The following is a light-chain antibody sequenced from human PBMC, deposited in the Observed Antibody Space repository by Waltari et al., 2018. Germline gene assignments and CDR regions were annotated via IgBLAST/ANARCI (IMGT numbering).Light chain of an antibody. J-gene: IGKJ4*02. V-gene: IGKV3-20*01. CDR3: QQYDNPPPLT. Sequence: EIVLTQSPATLSLSPGESATLSCRASQSVLHNYLAWYQQKPGQPPRLLIYGAYNRATGVPDRFSGSGSGTDFTLTISRLEPEDFAVYYCQQYDNPPPLTFGGGAKVEIK. CDR2: GAY. CDR1: QSVLHNY.